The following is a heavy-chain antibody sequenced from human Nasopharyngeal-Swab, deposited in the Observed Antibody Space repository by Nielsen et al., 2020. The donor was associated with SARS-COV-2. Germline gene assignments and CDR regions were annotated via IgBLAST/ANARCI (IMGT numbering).Heavy chain of an antibody. V-gene: IGHV3-30*03. CDR1: GFTFSSYG. CDR3: ATRVAATYTTHI. CDR2: ISYDGSNK. J-gene: IGHJ4*02. D-gene: IGHD2-15*01. Sequence: GESLKISCAASGFTFSSYGMHWVRQAPGKGLEWVAVISYDGSNKYYADSVKGRFTISRDNSKNTLYLQMNSLRAEDTAVYYCATRVAATYTTHIWGQGTLVTVSS.